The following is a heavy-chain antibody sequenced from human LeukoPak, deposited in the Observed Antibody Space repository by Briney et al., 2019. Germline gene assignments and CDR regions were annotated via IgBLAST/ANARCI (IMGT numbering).Heavy chain of an antibody. CDR1: GYTFTTNG. CDR2: VSAYNGDT. V-gene: IGHV1-18*01. D-gene: IGHD2-2*03. CDR3: ARVSGYFSTTSYYHFDY. Sequence: GASVKVSCKASGYTFTTNGISWVRQAPGQGLEWMGWVSAYNGDTNYAQKIQDRVTVTTDTSTSTAYMELRGLRSDDTAVYYCARVSGYFSTTSYYHFDYWGQGTLVTVSS. J-gene: IGHJ4*02.